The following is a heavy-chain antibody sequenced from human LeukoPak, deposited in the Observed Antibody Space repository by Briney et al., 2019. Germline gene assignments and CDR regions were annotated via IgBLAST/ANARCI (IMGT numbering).Heavy chain of an antibody. CDR3: ARGSVVPAARTYYGMDV. CDR2: ISAYNGNT. J-gene: IGHJ6*02. V-gene: IGHV1-18*01. D-gene: IGHD2-2*01. Sequence: ASVTVSCKASGYTFTSYGISWVRQAPGQGLEWMGWISAYNGNTNYAQKLQGRVTMTTDTSTSTAYMELRSLRSDDTAVYYCARGSVVPAARTYYGMDVWGQGTTVTVSS. CDR1: GYTFTSYG.